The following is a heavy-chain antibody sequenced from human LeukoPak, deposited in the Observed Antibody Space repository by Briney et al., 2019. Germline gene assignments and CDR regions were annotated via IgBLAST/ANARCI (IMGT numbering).Heavy chain of an antibody. CDR3: ARGPGMDV. CDR2: ISYDGSNK. CDR1: GFTFSSYA. Sequence: PGRSLRLSCAASGFTFSSYAMHWVRQAPGKGLEWVAVISYDGSNKYYADSVKGRFTISRDNSKNTLYLQMNSLGAEDTAVYYCARGPGMDVWGQGTTVTVSS. J-gene: IGHJ6*02. V-gene: IGHV3-30-3*01.